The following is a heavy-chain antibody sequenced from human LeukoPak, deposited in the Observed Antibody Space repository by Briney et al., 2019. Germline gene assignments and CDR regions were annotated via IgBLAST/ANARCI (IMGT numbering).Heavy chain of an antibody. CDR1: GFTFSSYD. CDR2: IGTAGDT. CDR3: ARGSLELYYFDY. V-gene: IGHV3-13*01. J-gene: IGHJ4*02. D-gene: IGHD1-1*01. Sequence: GGSLRLSCAASGFTFSSYDMHWVRQATGKGLEWVSAIGTAGDTYYPGSVKGRFTISRENAKNSLYLQMSSLRAGDTAVYYCARGSLELYYFDYWGQGTLVTVSS.